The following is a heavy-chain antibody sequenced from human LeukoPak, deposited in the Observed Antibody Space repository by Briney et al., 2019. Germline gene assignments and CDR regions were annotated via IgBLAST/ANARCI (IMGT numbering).Heavy chain of an antibody. Sequence: SETLSLXCTVSGGSISSYYWSWIRRPPGKGLEWIGYIYYSGSTNYNPSLKSRVTISVDTSKNQFSLKLSSVTAADTAVYYCATNDCSSTSCPDDYWGQGTLVTVSS. V-gene: IGHV4-59*01. CDR1: GGSISSYY. D-gene: IGHD2-2*01. J-gene: IGHJ4*02. CDR2: IYYSGST. CDR3: ATNDCSSTSCPDDY.